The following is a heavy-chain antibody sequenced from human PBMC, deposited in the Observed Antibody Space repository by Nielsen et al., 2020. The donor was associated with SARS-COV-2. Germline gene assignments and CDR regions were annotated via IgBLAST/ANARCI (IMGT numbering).Heavy chain of an antibody. D-gene: IGHD2-2*01. CDR3: ARDGPTRATATDY. CDR1: GFSFSNYG. J-gene: IGHJ4*02. V-gene: IGHV3-30*03. Sequence: GESLKISCEVSGFSFSNYGLHWVRQAPGKGLEWVAFISYDANNKYYVDSVKGRFTISRDNSKNTLFLQMHTLRPEDTAVYFCARDGPTRATATDYWGQGTLVTVSS. CDR2: ISYDANNK.